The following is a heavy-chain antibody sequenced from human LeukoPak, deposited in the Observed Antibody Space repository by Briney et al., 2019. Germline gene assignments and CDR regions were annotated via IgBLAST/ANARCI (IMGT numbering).Heavy chain of an antibody. D-gene: IGHD4-11*01. Sequence: GGSLRLSCAASGFTFDDYAMHWVRQAPGKGLERVSGISWNSGRIGYADSVKGRFTISRDNAKNSLYLQMNSLRAEDTALYYCAKDPRGDYGNGADNWFDPWGQGTLVTVSS. V-gene: IGHV3-9*01. CDR1: GFTFDDYA. CDR3: AKDPRGDYGNGADNWFDP. CDR2: ISWNSGRI. J-gene: IGHJ5*02.